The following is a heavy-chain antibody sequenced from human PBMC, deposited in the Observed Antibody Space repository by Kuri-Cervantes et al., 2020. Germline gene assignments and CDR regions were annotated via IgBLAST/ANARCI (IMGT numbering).Heavy chain of an antibody. J-gene: IGHJ4*02. CDR1: GFTFSSYG. D-gene: IGHD2-8*01. CDR2: IWYDGSRK. CDR3: ARSRGLYEALYYFDY. Sequence: GGSLRLSCAASGFTFSSYGMHWVRLTPGKGLEWVAIIWYDGSRKYYADSVKGRFTISRDNSKNTLYLQMNSLRAEDTAVYYCARSRGLYEALYYFDYWGQRTLVTVSS. V-gene: IGHV3-33*01.